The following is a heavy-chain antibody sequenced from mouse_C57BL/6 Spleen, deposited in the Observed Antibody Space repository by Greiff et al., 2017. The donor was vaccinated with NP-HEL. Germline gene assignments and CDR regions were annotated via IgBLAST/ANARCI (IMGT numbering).Heavy chain of an antibody. CDR1: GYTFTSYW. J-gene: IGHJ2*01. D-gene: IGHD1-1*01. CDR3: ARGGYYYGSSPYFDY. Sequence: VKLQQPGAELVMPGASVKLSCKASGYTFTSYWMHWVKQRPGQGLEWIGEIDPSDSYTNYNQKFKGKSTLTVDKSSSTAYMQLSSLTSEDSAVYYCARGGYYYGSSPYFDYWGQGTTLTVSS. V-gene: IGHV1-69*01. CDR2: IDPSDSYT.